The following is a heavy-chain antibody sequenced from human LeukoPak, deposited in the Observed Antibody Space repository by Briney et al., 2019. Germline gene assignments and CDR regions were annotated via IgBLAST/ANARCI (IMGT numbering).Heavy chain of an antibody. CDR2: ISGSRGST. J-gene: IGHJ4*02. CDR3: AKDLPRYYDTSAYYFDFDY. V-gene: IGHV3-23*01. D-gene: IGHD3-22*01. CDR1: GFTFNNYA. Sequence: HPGGSLRLXCAASGFTFNNYAMGWVRQAPGKDLEWVSAISGSRGSTYYAGSVMGRFTISRDNSKNTLYLQMNSLRAEDTAVYYCAKDLPRYYDTSAYYFDFDYWGQGTLVTVSS.